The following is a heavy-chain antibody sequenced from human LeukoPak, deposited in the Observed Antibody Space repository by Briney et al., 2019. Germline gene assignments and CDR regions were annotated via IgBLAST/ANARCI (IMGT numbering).Heavy chain of an antibody. J-gene: IGHJ4*02. CDR1: GYSISSGYY. Sequence: SETLSLTCAVSGYSISSGYYWGWIRQPPGKGLEWIGSIYHSGSTYYNPSLKSRVTISVDTSKNQFSLKLSSVTAAETAVYYCARHLDGVDYWGQGILVTVSS. CDR2: IYHSGST. V-gene: IGHV4-38-2*01. CDR3: ARHLDGVDY.